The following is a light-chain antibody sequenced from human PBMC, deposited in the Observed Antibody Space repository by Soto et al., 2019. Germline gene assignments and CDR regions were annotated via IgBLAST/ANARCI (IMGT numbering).Light chain of an antibody. V-gene: IGLV7-46*01. CDR1: TGAVTSGHF. CDR2: DIN. Sequence: QAVVTQEPSLTVSPGGTVTLTCGSSTGAVTSGHFPYWFQQKPGQAPRTLIYDINNKQSWTPARFSGSLLGGRAALTLSGAQPEDEAVYYCFLSQNGPVVFGGGTKLTVL. CDR3: FLSQNGPVV. J-gene: IGLJ2*01.